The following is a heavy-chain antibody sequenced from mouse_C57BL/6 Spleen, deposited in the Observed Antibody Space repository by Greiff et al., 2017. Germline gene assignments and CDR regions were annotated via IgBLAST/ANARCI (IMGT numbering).Heavy chain of an antibody. Sequence: VQLQQSGAELVRPGTSVKVSCKASGYAFTNYLIEWVKQRPGQGLEWIGVINPGSGGTKYNEKFKGKATLTADKSSSTAYMQLSSLTSEDSAVYFCAIETVAYYYAMDYWGQGTSVTVSS. D-gene: IGHD1-1*01. CDR3: AIETVAYYYAMDY. CDR2: INPGSGGT. CDR1: GYAFTNYL. J-gene: IGHJ4*01. V-gene: IGHV1-54*01.